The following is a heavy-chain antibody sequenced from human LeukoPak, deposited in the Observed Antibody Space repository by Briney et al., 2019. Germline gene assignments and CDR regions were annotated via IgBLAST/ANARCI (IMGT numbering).Heavy chain of an antibody. CDR2: ISAYNGNT. CDR3: AREVVATISDYYYMDV. J-gene: IGHJ6*03. V-gene: IGHV1-18*01. D-gene: IGHD5-12*01. CDR1: GYTFTSYG. Sequence: ASGKVSCKASGYTFTSYGISWVRQAPGQGLEWMGWISAYNGNTNYAQKLQGRVTMTTDTSTSTAYMELRSLRSDDTAVYYCAREVVATISDYYYMDVWGKGTTVTISS.